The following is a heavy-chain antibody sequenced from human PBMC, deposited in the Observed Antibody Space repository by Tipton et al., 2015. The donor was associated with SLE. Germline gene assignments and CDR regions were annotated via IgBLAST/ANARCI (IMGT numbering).Heavy chain of an antibody. Sequence: SLRLSCTASGFTFSSYAMSWVRQVPGKGLEWVSIIYGGGSTSYLDSVKGRFTIARDTSKNTLYLQMNSLRPEDTAVYYCARDALMDYYKSGYNWFDPWGQGTRVTVSS. CDR1: GFTFSSYA. CDR3: ARDALMDYYKSGYNWFDP. V-gene: IGHV3-23*03. J-gene: IGHJ5*02. D-gene: IGHD3-3*01. CDR2: IYGGGST.